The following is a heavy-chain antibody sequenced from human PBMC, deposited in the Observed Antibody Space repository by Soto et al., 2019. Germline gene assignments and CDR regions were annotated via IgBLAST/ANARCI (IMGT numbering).Heavy chain of an antibody. Sequence: QVHLVQSGAEMKKPGSSVKVSCKVSGVDLRNSGISWVRQAPGQGLEWMGGIFPLLAMVDYSQKFQGRVTIPADESPNTDSMDLGSLRSEDPAVYYCAKEEGAGFKAWGQGTLVIGSS. CDR1: GVDLRNSG. D-gene: IGHD1-26*01. CDR3: AKEEGAGFKA. V-gene: IGHV1-69*04. J-gene: IGHJ4*02. CDR2: IFPLLAMV.